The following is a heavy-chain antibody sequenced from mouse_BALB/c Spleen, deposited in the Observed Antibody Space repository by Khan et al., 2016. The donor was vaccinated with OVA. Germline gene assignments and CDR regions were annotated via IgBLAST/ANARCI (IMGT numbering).Heavy chain of an antibody. J-gene: IGHJ2*01. CDR1: GFTFNNYG. D-gene: IGHD1-1*01. CDR2: ISGDSNTI. CDR3: ATSYFFGYYFDY. V-gene: IGHV5-17*02. Sequence: EVELVESGGGLVQPGGSRKLSCAASGFTFNNYGMHWVRQAPEKGLEWVAYISGDSNTIYSADSVKGRFTISRDNPKNTLFLQMTSLMSEDTAMYYCATSYFFGYYFDYWGPGTTLIVS.